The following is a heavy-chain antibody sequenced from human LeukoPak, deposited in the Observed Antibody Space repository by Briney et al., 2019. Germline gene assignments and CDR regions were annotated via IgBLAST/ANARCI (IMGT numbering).Heavy chain of an antibody. D-gene: IGHD3-3*01. J-gene: IGHJ4*02. CDR2: ISNDGSRK. CDR3: ARDRAWNYFDY. V-gene: IGHV3-30*03. CDR1: GFTFNSYW. Sequence: GGSLRLSCAASGFTFNSYWMNWVRQAPGKGLEWVAIISNDGSRKYYAYSVEGRFTISGDNSKNTLYLQMDSLRAEDTAVYYCARDRAWNYFDYWGQGTLVTVSS.